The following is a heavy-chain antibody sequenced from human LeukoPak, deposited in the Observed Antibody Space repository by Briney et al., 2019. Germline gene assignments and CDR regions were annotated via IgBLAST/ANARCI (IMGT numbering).Heavy chain of an antibody. Sequence: PSETLSLTCTVSGGSFSSYYWSWIRQPPGKGLEWIGYIYYSGSTNYNPPLKSRVTISVDTSKNQFSLKLSSVTAADTAVFYCARHWTDSSGYYPFDYWGQGTLVTVSS. CDR3: ARHWTDSSGYYPFDY. V-gene: IGHV4-59*08. CDR2: IYYSGST. CDR1: GGSFSSYY. J-gene: IGHJ4*02. D-gene: IGHD3-22*01.